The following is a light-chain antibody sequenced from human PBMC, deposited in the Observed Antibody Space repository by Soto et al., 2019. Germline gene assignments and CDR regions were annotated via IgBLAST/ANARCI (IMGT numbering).Light chain of an antibody. J-gene: IGKJ4*01. V-gene: IGKV3-11*01. CDR1: QSVSGY. Sequence: EIVLTQSPATLSLSPGDTATLSCRASQSVSGYIGWYQQKPGQAPRLLIYADSNRATGIPARFSGSGSGTDFTLTISSLEPEDFAVYYCQQRVNRATFGGGTKVDIK. CDR3: QQRVNRAT. CDR2: ADS.